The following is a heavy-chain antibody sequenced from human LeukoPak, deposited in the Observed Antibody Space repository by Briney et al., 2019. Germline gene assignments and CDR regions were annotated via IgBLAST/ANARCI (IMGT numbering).Heavy chain of an antibody. CDR2: VHPSEGT. J-gene: IGHJ3*02. Sequence: SGTLSLTCAVSGGSVSHSNWWTWVRQSPGKGLEWIGEVHPSEGTNYNPSLKSRVTISLDKSKNQFSLELNSVTAADTAVYYCARGGGLQPYDAFDIWGQGTMVTVSS. D-gene: IGHD3-16*01. CDR1: GGSVSHSNW. V-gene: IGHV4-4*02. CDR3: ARGGGLQPYDAFDI.